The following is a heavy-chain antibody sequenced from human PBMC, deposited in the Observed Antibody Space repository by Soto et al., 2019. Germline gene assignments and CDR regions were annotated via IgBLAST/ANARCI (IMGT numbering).Heavy chain of an antibody. Sequence: QVQLQQWGAGLLKPSETLSLTCAVYGGSFSGYYWSWIRQPPGKGLAWIGEINHSGSTNYNPSLKSRVTISVDTSKNQFSLKLSSVTAADTAVYYCARVREPLTGGPWFDPWGQGTLVTVSS. D-gene: IGHD1-26*01. CDR1: GGSFSGYY. CDR3: ARVREPLTGGPWFDP. CDR2: INHSGST. J-gene: IGHJ5*02. V-gene: IGHV4-34*01.